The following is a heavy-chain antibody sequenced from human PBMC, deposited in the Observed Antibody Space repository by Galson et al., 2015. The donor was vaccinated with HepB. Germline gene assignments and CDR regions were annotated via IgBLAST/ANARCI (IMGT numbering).Heavy chain of an antibody. V-gene: IGHV3-23*01. CDR3: AKGPRGYYGSGSYPYDY. CDR1: GFTFSSYA. Sequence: SLRLSCAASGFTFSSYAMSWVRQAPGKGLEWVSAISGSGGSTYYADSVKGRFTISRDNSKNTLYLQMNSLRAEDAAVYYCAKGPRGYYGSGSYPYDYWGQGTLVTVSS. J-gene: IGHJ4*02. CDR2: ISGSGGST. D-gene: IGHD3-10*01.